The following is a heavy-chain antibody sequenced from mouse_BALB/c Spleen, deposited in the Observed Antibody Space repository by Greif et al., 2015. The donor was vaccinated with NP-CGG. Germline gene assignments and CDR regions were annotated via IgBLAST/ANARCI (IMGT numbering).Heavy chain of an antibody. Sequence: VQLQQSGAELAKPGASVKMSCKASGYTFTSYWMHWVKQRPGQGLEWIGYINPSTGYTEYNQKFKDKATLTADKSSSTAYMQLSSLTSEDSAVYYCARYGNHYFDYWGQGTTLTVSS. J-gene: IGHJ2*01. CDR2: INPSTGYT. CDR1: GYTFTSYW. V-gene: IGHV1-7*01. CDR3: ARYGNHYFDY. D-gene: IGHD2-1*01.